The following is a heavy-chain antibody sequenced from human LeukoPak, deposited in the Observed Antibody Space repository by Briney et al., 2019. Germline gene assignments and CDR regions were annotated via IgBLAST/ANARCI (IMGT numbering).Heavy chain of an antibody. V-gene: IGHV3-23*01. Sequence: GGSLRLSCAASGFTFSNYAMSWVRQAPGKGLEWVSAISGPAGSWDYAEVVKGRFTISRDNSKNTLFLQMNSLSPEDTAIYYCAKKVGLVSAPLYYFDVWGQGTLVTVSS. D-gene: IGHD5/OR15-5a*01. CDR2: ISGPAGSW. CDR1: GFTFSNYA. J-gene: IGHJ4*02. CDR3: AKKVGLVSAPLYYFDV.